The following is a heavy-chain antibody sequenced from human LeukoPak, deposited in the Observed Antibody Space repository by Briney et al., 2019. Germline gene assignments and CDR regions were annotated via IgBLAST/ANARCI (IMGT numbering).Heavy chain of an antibody. D-gene: IGHD3-9*01. Sequence: GGSLRLSCAASGFTFSSYAMSWVRQAPGKGLEWVSAISGSGGSTYYADSVKGRFTISRDNSKNTLYLQMNSLRAEDTAVYYCASAPSLTSYYYYGMDVWGQGTTVTVSS. CDR1: GFTFSSYA. J-gene: IGHJ6*02. V-gene: IGHV3-23*01. CDR3: ASAPSLTSYYYYGMDV. CDR2: ISGSGGST.